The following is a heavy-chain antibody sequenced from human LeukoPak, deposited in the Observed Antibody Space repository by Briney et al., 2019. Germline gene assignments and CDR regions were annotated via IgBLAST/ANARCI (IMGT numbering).Heavy chain of an antibody. V-gene: IGHV3-7*01. CDR3: ARGSVVAANFDF. Sequence: GGSLRLSCAASGFTFSDYWMSWVRQAPGKGLEWVANINQDGSEKDYVDSVRGRFTISRDNAKNSLFLQMNTLRADDAAVYYCARGSVVAANFDFWGQGTLITVS. J-gene: IGHJ4*02. D-gene: IGHD2-15*01. CDR2: INQDGSEK. CDR1: GFTFSDYW.